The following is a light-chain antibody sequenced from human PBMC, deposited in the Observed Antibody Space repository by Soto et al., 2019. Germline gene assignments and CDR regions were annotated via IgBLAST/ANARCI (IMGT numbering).Light chain of an antibody. J-gene: IGKJ1*01. CDR2: DAS. Sequence: DIPMTQSPSTLSASVGDRVTITCRASQSISSWLAWYQQKPGKAPKLLIYDASSLESGVPPRFSGGGSGTEFTLTISSLQPDDFATYCCQQYNSYSRTFGQGTKVEIK. CDR1: QSISSW. CDR3: QQYNSYSRT. V-gene: IGKV1-5*01.